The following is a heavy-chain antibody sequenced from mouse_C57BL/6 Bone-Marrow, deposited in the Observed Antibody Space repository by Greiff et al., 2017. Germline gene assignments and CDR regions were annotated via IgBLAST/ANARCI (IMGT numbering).Heavy chain of an antibody. CDR3: ARREGYGSSFYYFDD. D-gene: IGHD1-1*01. CDR1: GYTFTGYW. Sequence: VKLVESGAELMKPGASVQLSCKATGYTFTGYWIEWVKQRPGHGLEWIGEILPGSGSTNYNEKFKGKATFTADTSSNTAYMQLSSLTTEDSAIYYCARREGYGSSFYYFDDWGQGTTLTVSS. CDR2: ILPGSGST. V-gene: IGHV1-9*01. J-gene: IGHJ2*01.